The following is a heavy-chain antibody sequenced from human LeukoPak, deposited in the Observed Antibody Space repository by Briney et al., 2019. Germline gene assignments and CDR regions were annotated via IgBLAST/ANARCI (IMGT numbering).Heavy chain of an antibody. D-gene: IGHD6-6*01. Sequence: GGSLRLSCAASGFTFSNAWMSWVRQAPGKGLEWVANIKQDGSDKYYVDSVKGRFTISRDNAKNSLSLQMNSLRAEDTAVYYCARIAARPFFDFWGQGTLVTVSS. CDR3: ARIAARPFFDF. CDR1: GFTFSNAW. CDR2: IKQDGSDK. V-gene: IGHV3-7*01. J-gene: IGHJ4*02.